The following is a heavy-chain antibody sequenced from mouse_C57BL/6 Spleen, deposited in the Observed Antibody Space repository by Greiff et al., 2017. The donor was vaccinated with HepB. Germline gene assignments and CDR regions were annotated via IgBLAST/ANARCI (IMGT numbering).Heavy chain of an antibody. CDR3: ARHDYYGSSSKDY. CDR1: GFTFSSYT. V-gene: IGHV5-9*01. J-gene: IGHJ4*01. Sequence: EVMLVESGGGLVKPGGSLKLSCAASGFTFSSYTMSWVRQTPEKRLEWVATISGGGGNTYYPDSVKGRFTISRDNAKNTMYLQMSSLRSEDTALYYCARHDYYGSSSKDYWGQGTSVTVAS. D-gene: IGHD1-1*01. CDR2: ISGGGGNT.